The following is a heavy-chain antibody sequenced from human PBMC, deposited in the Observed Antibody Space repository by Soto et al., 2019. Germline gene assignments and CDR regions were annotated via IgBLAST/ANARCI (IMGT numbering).Heavy chain of an antibody. CDR1: GGTFSSYT. CDR2: IIPTLGIA. D-gene: IGHD6-13*01. J-gene: IGHJ6*03. Sequence: SVKVSCKASGGTFSSYTISWVRQAPGQGLEWMGRIIPTLGIANYAQKFQGRVTITADKSTSTAYMELSSLRSEDTAVYYCAIVPIAAARYYYYYYMDVWGKGTTVTVSS. V-gene: IGHV1-69*02. CDR3: AIVPIAAARYYYYYYMDV.